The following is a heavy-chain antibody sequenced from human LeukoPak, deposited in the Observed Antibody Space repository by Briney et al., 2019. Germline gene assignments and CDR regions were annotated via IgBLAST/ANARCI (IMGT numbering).Heavy chain of an antibody. CDR1: GGSISSYY. Sequence: SETLSLTCTVSGGSISSYYWSWIRQPPGKALEWMGYIYYSGSTNYNPSLKSRVTISVDTSKNQFSLKLSSVTAADTAVYYCARDAIFGVLRWFDPWGQGTLVTVSS. J-gene: IGHJ5*02. CDR3: ARDAIFGVLRWFDP. V-gene: IGHV4-59*13. CDR2: IYYSGST. D-gene: IGHD3-3*01.